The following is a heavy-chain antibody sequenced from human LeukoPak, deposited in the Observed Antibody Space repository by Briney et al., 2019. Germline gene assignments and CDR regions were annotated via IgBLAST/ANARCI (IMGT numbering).Heavy chain of an antibody. CDR3: SRRENGDYVNY. D-gene: IGHD4-17*01. CDR2: IYPGDSDT. Sequence: GESLDISCKGSGYTFTSYWIGWVRQMPGKGLEWVGIIYPGDSDTRYSPSFQGQVTISADKSISTAYLQWSSLKASDTATYYCSRRENGDYVNYWGQGTLVTVSS. V-gene: IGHV5-51*01. CDR1: GYTFTSYW. J-gene: IGHJ4*02.